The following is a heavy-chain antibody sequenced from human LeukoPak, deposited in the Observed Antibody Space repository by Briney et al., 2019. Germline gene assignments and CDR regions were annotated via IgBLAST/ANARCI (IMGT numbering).Heavy chain of an antibody. J-gene: IGHJ4*02. CDR1: GFTFSSYA. CDR2: ISYDGSNK. CDR3: ARENNEATSSLFDY. V-gene: IGHV3-30*04. D-gene: IGHD1/OR15-1a*01. Sequence: GGSLRLSCAASGFTFSSYAMHWVRQAPGKGLEWVAVISYDGSNKYYADSVKGRFTISRDNSKNTLYLQMNSLRAEDTAVYYCARENNEATSSLFDYWGQGTLVTVSS.